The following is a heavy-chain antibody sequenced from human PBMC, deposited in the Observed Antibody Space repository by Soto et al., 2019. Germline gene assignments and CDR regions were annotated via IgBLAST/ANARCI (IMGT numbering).Heavy chain of an antibody. J-gene: IGHJ4*02. CDR2: IRSDGDTT. Sequence: EMQVLESGGGLVQPGGSLRLSCAASGFTFSSYGMSWVHQAPGKGLEWVSGIRSDGDTTYNADSVKGRFTVSRDTSKNTVDLQMNSLRAEDTAVYYCAKGKGVGATPDGANCWGQGTLVTVSS. V-gene: IGHV3-23*01. CDR3: AKGKGVGATPDGANC. CDR1: GFTFSSYG. D-gene: IGHD1-26*01.